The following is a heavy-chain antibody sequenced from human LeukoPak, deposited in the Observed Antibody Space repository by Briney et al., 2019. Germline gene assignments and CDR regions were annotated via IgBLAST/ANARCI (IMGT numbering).Heavy chain of an antibody. Sequence: SETLSLTCTVSGGSISSSSYYWGWIRQPPGKGLEWIGYIYYSGSTNYNPSLKSRVTISVDTSKNQFSLKLSSVTAADTAVYYCARGILDYGGNYYYYYYYMDVWGKGTTVTISS. CDR1: GGSISSSSYY. D-gene: IGHD4-23*01. CDR3: ARGILDYGGNYYYYYYYMDV. V-gene: IGHV4-61*05. J-gene: IGHJ6*03. CDR2: IYYSGST.